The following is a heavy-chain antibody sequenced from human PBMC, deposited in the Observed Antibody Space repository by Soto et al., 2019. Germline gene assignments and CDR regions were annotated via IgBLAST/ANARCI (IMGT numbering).Heavy chain of an antibody. D-gene: IGHD2-21*01. V-gene: IGHV3-9*01. J-gene: IGHJ4*02. CDR1: GFTFDDYA. CDR3: AKGGPVLAYCGGDCYSFDY. Sequence: GGSLRLSCAASGFTFDDYAMHWVRQAPGKGLEWVSGISWNSGSIGYADSVKGRFTISRDNAKNSLYLQMNSLRAEDTALYYCAKGGPVLAYCGGDCYSFDYWGQGTLVTVSS. CDR2: ISWNSGSI.